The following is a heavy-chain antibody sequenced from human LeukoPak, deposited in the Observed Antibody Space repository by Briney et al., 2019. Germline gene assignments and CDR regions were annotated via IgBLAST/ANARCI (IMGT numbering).Heavy chain of an antibody. CDR2: IYYSGST. CDR1: GGSISSSSYY. D-gene: IGHD5-24*01. Sequence: PSETLSLTCTVSGGSISSSSYYWGWIRQPPGKGLEWIGSIYYSGSTYYNPSLKSRVTISVDTSKNQFSLKLSSVTAADTAVYYCARDGRWLQNKLDDYWGRGTLVTVSS. J-gene: IGHJ4*02. V-gene: IGHV4-39*07. CDR3: ARDGRWLQNKLDDY.